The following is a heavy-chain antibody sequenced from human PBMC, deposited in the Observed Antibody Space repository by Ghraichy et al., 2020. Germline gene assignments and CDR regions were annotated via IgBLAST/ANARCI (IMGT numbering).Heavy chain of an antibody. CDR3: ARVYGSGSYYSPGYYYYYYMDV. CDR1: GYTFTGYY. D-gene: IGHD3-10*01. V-gene: IGHV1-2*06. J-gene: IGHJ6*03. CDR2: INPNSGGT. Sequence: ASVKVSCKASGYTFTGYYMHWVRQAPGQGLEWMGRINPNSGGTNYAQKFQGRVTMTRDTSISTAYMELSRLRSDDTAVYYCARVYGSGSYYSPGYYYYYYMDVWGKGTTVTVSS.